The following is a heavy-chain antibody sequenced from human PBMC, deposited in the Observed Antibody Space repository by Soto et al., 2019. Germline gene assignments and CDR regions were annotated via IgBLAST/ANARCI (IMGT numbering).Heavy chain of an antibody. CDR2: INPNSGGT. CDR1: GYTFTGYY. V-gene: IGHV1-2*04. Sequence: ASVKVSCKASGYTFTGYYMHWVRQAPGQGLEWMGWINPNSGGTNYAQRFQGWVTMTRDTSISTAYMELSRLRSDDTAVYYCARVTILEWLGVDPWGQGTLVTVSS. CDR3: ARVTILEWLGVDP. D-gene: IGHD3-3*01. J-gene: IGHJ5*02.